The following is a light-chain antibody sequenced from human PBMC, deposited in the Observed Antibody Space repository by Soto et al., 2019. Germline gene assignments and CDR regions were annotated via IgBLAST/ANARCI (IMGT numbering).Light chain of an antibody. CDR3: QSYDSSSWV. CDR2: EDN. CDR1: SGSIASNY. Sequence: FMLTQPHSVSESPGKTVTISCTRSSGSIASNYVQWYQQRPGSAPTTVIYEDNPRPSGVPDRFSGSIDSSSNSASLTISGLKTEDEADYYCQSYDSSSWVFGGGTKLTVL. J-gene: IGLJ3*02. V-gene: IGLV6-57*03.